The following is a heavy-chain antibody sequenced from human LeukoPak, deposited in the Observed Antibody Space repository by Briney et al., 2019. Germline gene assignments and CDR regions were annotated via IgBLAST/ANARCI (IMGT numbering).Heavy chain of an antibody. J-gene: IGHJ4*02. CDR2: ISAYNGNT. CDR1: GYTFTSYG. D-gene: IGHD1-1*01. Sequence: ASVKVSCKASGYTFTSYGISWVRQAPGQGLEWMGWISAYNGNTNYAQKLQGRVTMTTDTSTSTAYIELRSLRSDDTAVYYCARDAYNWNDGIYFDYWGQGTLVTVSS. CDR3: ARDAYNWNDGIYFDY. V-gene: IGHV1-18*01.